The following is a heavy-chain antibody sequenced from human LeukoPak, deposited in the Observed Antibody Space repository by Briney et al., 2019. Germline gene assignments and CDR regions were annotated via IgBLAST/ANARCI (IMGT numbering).Heavy chain of an antibody. CDR3: AREAVSFVAVANDGYFDF. Sequence: ASVKVSCKASGYTFTSYGISWVRQAPGQGLEWMGWVSAYKGYTSHAQKFQDRVIMTTDTSTTTAYMELRNLKSDDTAVYYCAREAVSFVAVANDGYFDFWGQGSLVIVSS. J-gene: IGHJ4*02. CDR2: VSAYKGYT. D-gene: IGHD6-19*01. CDR1: GYTFTSYG. V-gene: IGHV1-18*01.